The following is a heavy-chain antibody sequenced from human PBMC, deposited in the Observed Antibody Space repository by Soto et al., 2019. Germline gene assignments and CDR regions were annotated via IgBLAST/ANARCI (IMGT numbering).Heavy chain of an antibody. V-gene: IGHV3-33*01. CDR1: GFTFSSYG. J-gene: IGHJ3*02. CDR2: IWYDRSNK. D-gene: IGHD6-6*01. CDR3: ARGHDSSSLNDAFDI. Sequence: PGGSLRLSCAASGFTFSSYGMHWVRQAPGKGLEWVAVIWYDRSNKYYADSVKGRFTISRDNSKNTLYLQMNSLRAEDTAVYYCARGHDSSSLNDAFDIWGQGTMVTVSS.